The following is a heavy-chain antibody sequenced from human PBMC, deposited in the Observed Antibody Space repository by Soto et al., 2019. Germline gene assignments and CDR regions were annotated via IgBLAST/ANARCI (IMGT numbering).Heavy chain of an antibody. Sequence: PSETLSLTCSLSGGAIGGYYWSWIRQPPGKSLEWIGYVSYSGSTDYHPSLKSRVSISIDTSKNQFSLNMLSVTAADTAVYYCARHGSDSGWFFVDPWGQGALVTVSS. CDR3: ARHGSDSGWFFVDP. J-gene: IGHJ5*02. V-gene: IGHV4-59*08. D-gene: IGHD6-19*01. CDR2: VSYSGST. CDR1: GGAIGGYY.